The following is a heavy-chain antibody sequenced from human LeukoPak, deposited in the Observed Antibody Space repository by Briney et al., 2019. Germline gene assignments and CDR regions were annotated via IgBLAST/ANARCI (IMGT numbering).Heavy chain of an antibody. Sequence: SETLSLTCAVYGGSFSGYYWSWIRQPPGKGLEWIGEINHSGSTNYNPSLKSRVTISVDTSKNQFSLKLRSVTAADTAVYYCATVPIVVVPAASSPVLAYYYYYYMDVWGKGTTVTVSS. CDR1: GGSFSGYY. CDR2: INHSGST. D-gene: IGHD2-2*01. V-gene: IGHV4-34*01. J-gene: IGHJ6*03. CDR3: ATVPIVVVPAASSPVLAYYYYYYMDV.